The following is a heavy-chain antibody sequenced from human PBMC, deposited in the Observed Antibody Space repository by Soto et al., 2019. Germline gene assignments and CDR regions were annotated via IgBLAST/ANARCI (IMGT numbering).Heavy chain of an antibody. CDR1: GYSFTSYW. V-gene: IGHV5-51*01. CDR2: IYPGDSDT. J-gene: IGHJ5*02. D-gene: IGHD2-15*01. CDR3: ATTRLGYCSGGSCHNWFDP. Sequence: GESLKISCKGSGYSFTSYWIGWVRQMPGKGLEWMGIIYPGDSDTRYSPSFQGQVTISADKSISTAYLQWSSLKASDTAMCYCATTRLGYCSGGSCHNWFDPWGQGTLVTVSS.